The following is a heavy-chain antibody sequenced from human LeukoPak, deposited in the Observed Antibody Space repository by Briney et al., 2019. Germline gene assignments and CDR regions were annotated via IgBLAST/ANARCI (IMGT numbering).Heavy chain of an antibody. CDR3: AKDYDGVGDY. V-gene: IGHV3-30*18. CDR1: GFTFSSYG. D-gene: IGHD3-16*01. Sequence: GRSLRLSCPASGFTFSSYGMHWFRQAPAKGLEWVAVISYDGSNKYYADSVKGRFTISRDNSKNTLYLQMDSLRAEDTAVYYCAKDYDGVGDYWGQGTLVTVSS. CDR2: ISYDGSNK. J-gene: IGHJ4*02.